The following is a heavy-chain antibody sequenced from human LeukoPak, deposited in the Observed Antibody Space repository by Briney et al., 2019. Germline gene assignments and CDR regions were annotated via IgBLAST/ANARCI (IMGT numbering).Heavy chain of an antibody. CDR1: GYTFTGYY. Sequence: GASVKVSCKASGYTFTGYYMHWVRQAPGQGLEWMGWINPNSGGTNYAQKFQGRVTMTRDTSISTAYMALSRLRSDDTAVYFCARGFPYVAPDYWGQGTLVSVSS. J-gene: IGHJ4*02. V-gene: IGHV1-2*02. CDR3: ARGFPYVAPDY. CDR2: INPNSGGT. D-gene: IGHD2-15*01.